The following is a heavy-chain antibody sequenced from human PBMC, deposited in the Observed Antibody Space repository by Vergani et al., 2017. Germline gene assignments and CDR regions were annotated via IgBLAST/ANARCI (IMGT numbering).Heavy chain of an antibody. J-gene: IGHJ4*02. CDR3: AKHDERTAHYDILTGYSTLDY. D-gene: IGHD3-9*01. CDR2: ISGSGGST. Sequence: VQLVESGGGVVQPGRSLRLSCAASGFTFSSYGMHWVRQAPGKGLEWVSAISGSGGSTYYADSVKGRFTISRDNSKNTLYLQMNSRRAEDTAVYYCAKHDERTAHYDILTGYSTLDYWGQGTLVTVSS. V-gene: IGHV3-23*04. CDR1: GFTFSSYG.